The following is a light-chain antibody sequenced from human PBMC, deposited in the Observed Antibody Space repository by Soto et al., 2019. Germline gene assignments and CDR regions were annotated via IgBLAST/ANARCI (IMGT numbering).Light chain of an antibody. V-gene: IGKV1-27*01. CDR2: AAS. CDR1: QGISNY. CDR3: QQYSSAPHT. Sequence: DIPMTPSPSSLSTSVGDRVIITCRASQGISNYLAWYQQKPGKVPILLIYAASTLQSGVPSRFSGSGSGTDFTLSISSLQPADVATYYCQQYSSAPHTFGQGTKLEIK. J-gene: IGKJ2*01.